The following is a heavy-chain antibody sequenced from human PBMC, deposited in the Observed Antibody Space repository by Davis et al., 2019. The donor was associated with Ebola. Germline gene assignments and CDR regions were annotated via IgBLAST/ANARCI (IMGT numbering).Heavy chain of an antibody. CDR3: SKGDRTTLYYDTGNDY. CDR1: GFTFGNYG. CDR2: ISGSGGKT. J-gene: IGHJ4*02. Sequence: PGGSLRLSCAASGFTFGNYGMSWVRQAPGKGLDWVAYISGSGGKTYYADTVVGRFTVSRDNPENTLSLQMNSLRVEDTAVYYCSKGDRTTLYYDTGNDYWGQGTLVTVSS. V-gene: IGHV3-23*01. D-gene: IGHD3-22*01.